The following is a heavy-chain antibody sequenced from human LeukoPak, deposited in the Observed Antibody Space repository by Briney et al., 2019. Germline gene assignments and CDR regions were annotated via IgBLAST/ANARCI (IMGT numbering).Heavy chain of an antibody. V-gene: IGHV3-21*01. J-gene: IGHJ5*02. D-gene: IGHD6-13*01. CDR2: ISSSSSYI. Sequence: GGSLRLSCAASGFTFSSYAMSWVRQAPGKGLEWVSSISSSSSYIYYADSVKGRFTISRDNAKNSLYLQMNSLRAEDTAVYYCARGYSSSWLVYNWFDPWGQGTLVTVSS. CDR1: GFTFSSYA. CDR3: ARGYSSSWLVYNWFDP.